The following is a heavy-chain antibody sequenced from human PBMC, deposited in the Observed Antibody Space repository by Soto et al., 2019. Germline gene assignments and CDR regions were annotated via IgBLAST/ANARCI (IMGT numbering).Heavy chain of an antibody. V-gene: IGHV3-11*01. CDR2: ISSSGSTI. CDR1: GFTFSDYY. J-gene: IGHJ5*02. Sequence: GGSLRLSCAASGFTFSDYYMSWIRQAPGKGLEWVSYISSSGSTIYYADSVKGRFTISRDNAKNSLYLQMNSLRAEDTAVYYCARGGNTPNVDTAMVIGFDPWGQGTLVTVSS. D-gene: IGHD5-18*01. CDR3: ARGGNTPNVDTAMVIGFDP.